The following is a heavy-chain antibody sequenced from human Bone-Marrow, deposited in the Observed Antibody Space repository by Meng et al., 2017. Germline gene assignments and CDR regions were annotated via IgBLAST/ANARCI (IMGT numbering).Heavy chain of an antibody. Sequence: SETLSLTCTVPGGPISSYYWSWIRQPPGKGLEWIGYIYYSGSTNYNPSLKSRVTISVDTSKNQFSLKPSSVTAADTAVYYCARQKLGYCSGGSCYQYFDYWGQGTRVTVSS. J-gene: IGHJ4*02. V-gene: IGHV4-59*08. D-gene: IGHD2-15*01. CDR2: IYYSGST. CDR3: ARQKLGYCSGGSCYQYFDY. CDR1: GGPISSYY.